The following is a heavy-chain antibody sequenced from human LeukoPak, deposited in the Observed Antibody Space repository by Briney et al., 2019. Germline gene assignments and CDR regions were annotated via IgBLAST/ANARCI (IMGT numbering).Heavy chain of an antibody. Sequence: SETLSLTCNVSGGSISTTTNSWGWAWIRQRPTKGLEWIGSIYYGGSPYYTSSLKSRVTISVDTSKNQFSLKLASLTAADTAVYYCARSLYVGSYSPFDYWGQGTLVTVSS. CDR2: IYYGGSP. CDR3: ARSLYVGSYSPFDY. J-gene: IGHJ4*02. CDR1: GGSISTTTNS. V-gene: IGHV4-39*01. D-gene: IGHD1-26*01.